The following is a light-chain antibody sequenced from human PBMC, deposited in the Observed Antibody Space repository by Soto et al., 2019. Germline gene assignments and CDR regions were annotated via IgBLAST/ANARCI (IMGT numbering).Light chain of an antibody. CDR3: AAWDDRLDVYV. CDR1: SSNIGSNT. J-gene: IGLJ1*01. V-gene: IGLV1-44*01. Sequence: VLTQPPSASGTPGQIVAISCSGSSSNIGSNTVTWYQQLPGTAPKLLIYSTSQRSSGVPGRFSGSKSGASASLSISGLQSEDEADYYCAAWDDRLDVYVFGTGTKV. CDR2: STS.